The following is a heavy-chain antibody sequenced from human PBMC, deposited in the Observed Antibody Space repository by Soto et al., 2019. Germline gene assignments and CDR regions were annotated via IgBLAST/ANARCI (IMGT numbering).Heavy chain of an antibody. CDR1: GGSISSYY. CDR2: IYYSGST. CDR3: ARHFSVDYFDY. V-gene: IGHV4-59*08. J-gene: IGHJ4*02. Sequence: TSETLSLTCTVSGGSISSYYWSWIRQPPGKGLEWIGYIYYSGSTNYNPSLKSRVTISVDTSKNQFSLKLSSVTAADTAAYYCARHFSVDYFDYWGQGALVTVSS.